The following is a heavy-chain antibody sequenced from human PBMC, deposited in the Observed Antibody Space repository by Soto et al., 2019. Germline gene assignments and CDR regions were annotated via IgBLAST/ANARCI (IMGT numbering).Heavy chain of an antibody. V-gene: IGHV1-24*01. CDR1: GYSLSDLS. CDR2: LDAEDGET. CDR3: ATLPRTIERTPAAIWSFDS. Sequence: GASVKVSCKVSGYSLSDLSIHWGRQAPGKGLEWMGGLDAEDGETIYAQKLQGRGTMTEDTSTDTAYMELSSLTSEDTAMYYCATLPRTIERTPAAIWSFDSWGQGTLVAVSS. D-gene: IGHD2-2*01. J-gene: IGHJ4*02.